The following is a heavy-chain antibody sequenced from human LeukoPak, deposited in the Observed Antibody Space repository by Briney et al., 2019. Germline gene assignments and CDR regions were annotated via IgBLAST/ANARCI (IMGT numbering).Heavy chain of an antibody. J-gene: IGHJ5*02. D-gene: IGHD1-14*01. CDR1: GFTFSSYS. CDR2: IYSSGTYI. CDR3: ARSRTGPNWFDP. Sequence: GGSLRLSCAASGFTFSSYSMNWVRQAPGKGLEWVSSIYSSGTYIYYADSVKGRFTISRDNAKNSLYLQMNSLRAEDTAVYYCARSRTGPNWFDPWGQGTLDTVSS. V-gene: IGHV3-21*01.